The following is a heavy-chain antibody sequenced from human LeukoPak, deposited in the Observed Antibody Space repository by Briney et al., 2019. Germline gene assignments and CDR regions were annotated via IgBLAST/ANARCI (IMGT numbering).Heavy chain of an antibody. Sequence: GGSPRLSCAASGFTVSSNYMSWVRQAPGEGLEWVSVIYSGGSTYYADSVKGRFTISRDNSKNTLYLQMNSLRAEDTAVYYCAREATNYFVYWGQGTLVTVSS. CDR2: IYSGGST. V-gene: IGHV3-53*01. CDR3: AREATNYFVY. CDR1: GFTVSSNY. J-gene: IGHJ4*02. D-gene: IGHD5-24*01.